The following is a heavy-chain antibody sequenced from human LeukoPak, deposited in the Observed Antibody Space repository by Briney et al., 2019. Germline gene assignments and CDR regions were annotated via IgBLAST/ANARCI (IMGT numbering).Heavy chain of an antibody. Sequence: PSETLSLTCTVSGGSISSYYWSWIRQPPGKGLEWIGYIYYSESTNYNPSLKSRVTISVDTSKNQFSLKLSSVTAADTAVYYCARSRMVRGVIRARYFDYWGQGTLVTVSS. CDR2: IYYSEST. V-gene: IGHV4-59*01. CDR1: GGSISSYY. J-gene: IGHJ4*02. CDR3: ARSRMVRGVIRARYFDY. D-gene: IGHD3-10*01.